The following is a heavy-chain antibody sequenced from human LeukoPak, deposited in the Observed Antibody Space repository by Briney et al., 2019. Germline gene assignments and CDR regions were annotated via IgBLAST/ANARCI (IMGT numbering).Heavy chain of an antibody. CDR2: INPNSGGT. CDR3: ARADGSGSFYGMDV. D-gene: IGHD3-10*01. J-gene: IGHJ6*02. Sequence: ASVKVSCKASGYTFTGYYMHWVRQAPGQGLEWMGWINPNSGGTNYAQKFQGWVTMTRDTSISTAYMELSRLRSDDTAVYYCARADGSGSFYGMDVWGQGTTVIVSS. V-gene: IGHV1-2*04. CDR1: GYTFTGYY.